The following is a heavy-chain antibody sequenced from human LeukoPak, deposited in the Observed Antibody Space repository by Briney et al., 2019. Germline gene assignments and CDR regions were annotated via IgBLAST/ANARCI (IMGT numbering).Heavy chain of an antibody. CDR1: GYTFTGYG. Sequence: ASVKVSCKASGYTFTGYGISWVRQAPGQGLEWMGWISAYNGNTNYAQKLQGRVTMTTDTSTSTAYMELRSLRSDDTAVYYCARHRIVGATSAFDYWGQGTLVTVSS. V-gene: IGHV1-18*01. J-gene: IGHJ4*02. D-gene: IGHD1-26*01. CDR2: ISAYNGNT. CDR3: ARHRIVGATSAFDY.